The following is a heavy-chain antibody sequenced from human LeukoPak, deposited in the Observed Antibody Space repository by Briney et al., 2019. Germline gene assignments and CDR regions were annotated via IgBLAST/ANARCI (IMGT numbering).Heavy chain of an antibody. CDR1: GFTFSNAW. Sequence: SGGSLRLSCAASGFTFSNAWMSWIRQPPGKGLEWVGYIYYSGSTNYNPSLKSRVTISVDTSKNQFSLKLSSVTAADTAVYYCARVSTYYDFWSGSNYYYYYMDVWGKGTTVTVSS. CDR2: IYYSGST. V-gene: IGHV4-59*01. D-gene: IGHD3-3*01. CDR3: ARVSTYYDFWSGSNYYYYYMDV. J-gene: IGHJ6*03.